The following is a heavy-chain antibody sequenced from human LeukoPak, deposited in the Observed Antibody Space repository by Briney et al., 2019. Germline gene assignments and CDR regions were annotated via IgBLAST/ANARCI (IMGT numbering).Heavy chain of an antibody. J-gene: IGHJ4*02. D-gene: IGHD1-26*01. Sequence: PGGSLRLSCAASGFTFSSFAMSWVRQAPGKGLEWVSIIGAGGSKTYYADSVKGRFTISRDNSKNTLYLQMNSLRAEDTAVYYCARGVQVGATILSHANDYYFDYWGQGTLVTVSS. CDR1: GFTFSSFA. CDR2: IGAGGSKT. V-gene: IGHV3-23*01. CDR3: ARGVQVGATILSHANDYYFDY.